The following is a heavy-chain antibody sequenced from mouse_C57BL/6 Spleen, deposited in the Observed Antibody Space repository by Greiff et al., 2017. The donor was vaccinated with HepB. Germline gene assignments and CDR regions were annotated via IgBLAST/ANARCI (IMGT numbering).Heavy chain of an antibody. CDR2: ISSGSSTI. CDR3: ARPGGYYFDY. V-gene: IGHV5-17*01. Sequence: DVHLVESGGGLVKPGGSLKLSCAASGFTFSDYGMHWVRQAPEKGLEWVAYISSGSSTIYYADTVKGRFTISRDNAKNTLFLQMTSLRSEDTAMYYCARPGGYYFDYWGQGTTLTVSS. CDR1: GFTFSDYG. J-gene: IGHJ2*01.